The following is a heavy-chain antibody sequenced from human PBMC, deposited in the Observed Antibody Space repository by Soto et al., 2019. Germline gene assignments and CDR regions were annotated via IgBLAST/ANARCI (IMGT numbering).Heavy chain of an antibody. CDR2: IYPGDSDT. J-gene: IGHJ4*02. D-gene: IGHD5-18*01. CDR1: GYRFASYW. CDR3: ASPGPQGYSYVPN. Sequence: PGESLKISCQGSGYRFASYWIGWVRQMPGKGLEWMGVIYPGDSDTRYSPSFQGQVTISADKSITTAYLQWSSLKASDTAMYYCASPGPQGYSYVPNWGQGTLVTVSS. V-gene: IGHV5-51*01.